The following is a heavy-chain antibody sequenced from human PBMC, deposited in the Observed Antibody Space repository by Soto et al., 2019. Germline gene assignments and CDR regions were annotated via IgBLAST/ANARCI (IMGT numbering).Heavy chain of an antibody. CDR3: ARRNIDCISTSCQFDY. Sequence: SETLSLTCTVSGGSISSYYWGWIRQPPGKGLEWIGSAYYSGSTFYNPSLKSRVTIYVDTSKNQFSLKLSSVTAADTAVYYCARRNIDCISTSCQFDYWGQGTLVTVSS. CDR1: GGSISSYY. J-gene: IGHJ4*02. V-gene: IGHV4-39*01. D-gene: IGHD2-2*01. CDR2: AYYSGST.